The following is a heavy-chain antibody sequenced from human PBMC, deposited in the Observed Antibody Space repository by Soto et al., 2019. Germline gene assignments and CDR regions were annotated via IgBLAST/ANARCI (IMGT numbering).Heavy chain of an antibody. CDR2: FCYTGST. J-gene: IGHJ5*02. D-gene: IGHD3-22*01. CDR1: GGSISGRC. CDR3: AKSHYDSSGYYIIDH. Sequence: SETLSLTCTVSGGSISGRCWSWVRQSPGKGLEWIGYFCYTGSTNYNPSLKSRVTISMDRSKTQCSLKLTSVTAADTAVYYCAKSHYDSSGYYIIDHWGQGTLVTVSS. V-gene: IGHV4-59*01.